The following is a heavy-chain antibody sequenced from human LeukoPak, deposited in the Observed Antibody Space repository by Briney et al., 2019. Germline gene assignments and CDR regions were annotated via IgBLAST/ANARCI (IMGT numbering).Heavy chain of an antibody. CDR1: GFSFSTCA. V-gene: IGHV3-74*01. D-gene: IGHD6-25*01. CDR2: ISNDGSIT. J-gene: IGHJ4*02. CDR3: ARGGYSGSYYKFS. Sequence: GGSLRLSCAASGFSFSTCAMSWVRQAPGKGPEWLSRISNDGSITVYADSAKGRFTVSRDNAKSFVYLEVTSLRPEDTAVYYCARGGYSGSYYKFSWGPGTLVTVAS.